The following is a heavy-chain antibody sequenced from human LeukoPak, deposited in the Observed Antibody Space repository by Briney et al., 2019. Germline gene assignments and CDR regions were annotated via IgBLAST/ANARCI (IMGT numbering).Heavy chain of an antibody. V-gene: IGHV3-53*01. J-gene: IGHJ4*02. D-gene: IGHD5-24*01. CDR2: IYSGGST. Sequence: GGSVRLSCAASGFTVSSNYMSWVRQAPGKGLEWVSVIYSGGSTYYADSVKGRFTISRDNSKNTLYLQTNSLRAEDTAVYYCARGERWLQFDYWGQGTLVTVSS. CDR1: GFTVSSNY. CDR3: ARGERWLQFDY.